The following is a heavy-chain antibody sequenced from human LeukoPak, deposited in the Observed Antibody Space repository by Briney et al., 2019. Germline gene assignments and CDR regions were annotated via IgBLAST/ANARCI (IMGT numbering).Heavy chain of an antibody. CDR3: ARGGYYYDSSGSHWAFDI. CDR2: ISYDGSNK. V-gene: IGHV3-30*03. CDR1: GFTFSSYG. J-gene: IGHJ4*02. D-gene: IGHD3-22*01. Sequence: QPGRSLRLSCAASGFTFSSYGMHWVCQAPGKGLEWVAVISYDGSNKYYADSVKGRFTISRDNSKNTLYLQMNSLRAEDTAVYYCARGGYYYDSSGSHWAFDIWGQGTLVTVSS.